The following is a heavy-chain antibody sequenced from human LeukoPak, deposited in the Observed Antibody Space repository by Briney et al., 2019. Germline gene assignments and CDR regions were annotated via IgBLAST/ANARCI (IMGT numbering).Heavy chain of an antibody. V-gene: IGHV3-23*01. CDR2: ISGSGGTT. CDR1: GFTFSSYA. CDR3: AKDYYGSGSFFDY. J-gene: IGHJ4*02. D-gene: IGHD3-10*01. Sequence: GGSLRLSCAASGFTFSSYAMSRVRQAPGKGLEWVSDISGSGGTTYYADSVKGRFTISRDNSNNTLYLQMNSLRAEDTAVYYCAKDYYGSGSFFDYWGQRTLVTVSS.